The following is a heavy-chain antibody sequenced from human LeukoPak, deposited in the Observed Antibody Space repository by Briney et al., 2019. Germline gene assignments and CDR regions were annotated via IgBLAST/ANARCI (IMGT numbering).Heavy chain of an antibody. CDR3: ARAPPGTWIQLRHFDY. V-gene: IGHV4-59*12. CDR1: GGSISSYY. J-gene: IGHJ4*02. D-gene: IGHD5-18*01. Sequence: SETLSLTCTVSGGSISSYYWSWIRQPPGKGLEWIGYIYYSGSTNYNPSLESRVTISVDKSKNQFSLKLTSVTAADTAVYYCARAPPGTWIQLRHFDYWGQGTLVTVSS. CDR2: IYYSGST.